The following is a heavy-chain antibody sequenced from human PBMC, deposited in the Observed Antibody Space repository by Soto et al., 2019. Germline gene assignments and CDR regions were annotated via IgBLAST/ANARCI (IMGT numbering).Heavy chain of an antibody. CDR2: IYTSGST. V-gene: IGHV4-4*07. D-gene: IGHD6-6*01. Sequence: QVQLQESDPGLVKPSETLSLTCTVSGGSISSYYWSWIRQPAGKGLEWIGRIYTSGSTNYNPSLKSRVTMSVDTSKNQFSLKLSSVTAADTAVYYCAREQLTPKAARPGTIDYWGQGTLVTVSS. CDR3: AREQLTPKAARPGTIDY. J-gene: IGHJ4*02. CDR1: GGSISSYY.